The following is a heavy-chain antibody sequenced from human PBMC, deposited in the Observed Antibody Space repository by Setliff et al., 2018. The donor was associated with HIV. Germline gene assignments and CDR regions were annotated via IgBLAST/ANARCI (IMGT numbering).Heavy chain of an antibody. CDR1: GTSINSHY. CDR2: IYYTGIP. D-gene: IGHD2-15*01. CDR3: ARVSRLHPFDP. V-gene: IGHV4-59*11. Sequence: SETLSLTCTVSGTSINSHYWSWIRQTPGKGLQWIGLIYYTGIPTYNPSLEGRITMSVDRSKNQFSLRLTSVTAADTAMYYCARVSRLHPFDPWGQGTLVT. J-gene: IGHJ5*02.